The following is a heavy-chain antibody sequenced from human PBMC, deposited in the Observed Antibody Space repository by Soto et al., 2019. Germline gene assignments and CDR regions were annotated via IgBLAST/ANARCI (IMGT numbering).Heavy chain of an antibody. CDR2: IYYSGST. Sequence: SETLSLTCTVSGGSISSGDYYWSWIRQPPGKGLEWIGYIYYSGSTYYNPSLKSRVTISVDTSKNQFSLKLSSVTAADTAVYYCARFPHYYDSSGYFDYWGQGTLVTVSS. CDR1: GGSISSGDYY. J-gene: IGHJ4*02. D-gene: IGHD3-22*01. V-gene: IGHV4-30-4*01. CDR3: ARFPHYYDSSGYFDY.